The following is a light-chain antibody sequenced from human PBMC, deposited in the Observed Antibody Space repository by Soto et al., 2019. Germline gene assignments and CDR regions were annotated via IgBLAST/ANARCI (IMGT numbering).Light chain of an antibody. Sequence: QSVLTQPPSMSGAPGQRVTISCTGSSSNIGAGYHVHWYQQLPGTATKLLIYADINRPSGVPDRFSGSKSGTSASLAISGLRFEDEADYYCAAWDDSLRVVLFGGGTKLTVL. CDR3: AAWDDSLRVVL. CDR2: ADI. CDR1: SSNIGAGYH. V-gene: IGLV1-40*01. J-gene: IGLJ2*01.